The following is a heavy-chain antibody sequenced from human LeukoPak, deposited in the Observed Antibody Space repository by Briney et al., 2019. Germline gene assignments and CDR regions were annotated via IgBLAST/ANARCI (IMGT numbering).Heavy chain of an antibody. CDR3: ARVEQRELGNWFDP. Sequence: ASVKVSCKASGYTFTSYAMHWVRQAPGQRLEWMGWINAGNGNTKYSQKFQGRVTITRDTSASTAYMELSSLRSEDTAVYYCARVEQRELGNWFDPGAREPWSPSPQ. CDR1: GYTFTSYA. V-gene: IGHV1-3*01. D-gene: IGHD6-25*01. J-gene: IGHJ5*02. CDR2: INAGNGNT.